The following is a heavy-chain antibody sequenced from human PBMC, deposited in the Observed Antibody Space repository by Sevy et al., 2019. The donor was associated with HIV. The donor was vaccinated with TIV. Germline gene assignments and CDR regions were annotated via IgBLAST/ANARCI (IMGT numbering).Heavy chain of an antibody. D-gene: IGHD4-17*01. CDR2: IYYSGST. V-gene: IGHV4-59*08. Sequence: SETLSLTCTVSGGSISSYYWSWIRQPPGKGLEWIGYIYYSGSTNYNPSLKSRFTISVDTSKNQFSLKLSSVTAADTAVYYCARHETTVVTPLDYWGQGTLVTVSS. CDR1: GGSISSYY. CDR3: ARHETTVVTPLDY. J-gene: IGHJ4*02.